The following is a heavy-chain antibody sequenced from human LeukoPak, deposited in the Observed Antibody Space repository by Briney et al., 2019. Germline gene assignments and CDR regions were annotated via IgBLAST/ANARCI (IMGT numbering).Heavy chain of an antibody. CDR2: INAYNGNT. CDR1: GYSFTSYG. V-gene: IGHV1-18*01. Sequence: GASVKVSCKASGYSFTSYGISWVRQAPGQGLEWMGLINAYNGNTNYAQKLQGRVTMTTDTSTTTAYMELRSLRSDDTAVYYCARKPGYCSGGSCYRVLGWFDPWGQGTLVTVSS. CDR3: ARKPGYCSGGSCYRVLGWFDP. D-gene: IGHD2-15*01. J-gene: IGHJ5*02.